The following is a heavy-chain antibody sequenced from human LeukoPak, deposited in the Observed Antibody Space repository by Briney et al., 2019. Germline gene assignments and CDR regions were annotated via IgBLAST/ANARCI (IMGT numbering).Heavy chain of an antibody. D-gene: IGHD3-10*01. V-gene: IGHV3-30*04. J-gene: IGHJ4*02. Sequence: GGSLRLSCAASGFTFSSYTIHWVRQAPGKGLEWVAVISYSGSNQHYADSVKGRFTISRDNSDNTLFLQMNSLRVEDTAVYYCARAGPPRLWFGELLVWGQGTLVSVSS. CDR2: ISYSGSNQ. CDR1: GFTFSSYT. CDR3: ARAGPPRLWFGELLV.